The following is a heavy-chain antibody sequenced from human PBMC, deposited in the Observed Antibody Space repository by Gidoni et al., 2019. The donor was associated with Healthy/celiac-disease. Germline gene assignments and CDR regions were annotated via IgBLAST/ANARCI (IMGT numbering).Heavy chain of an antibody. CDR2: ISSSSSYI. CDR1: GFTFSSYS. J-gene: IGHJ6*03. CDR3: ARDLRSTEVYYYYMDV. V-gene: IGHV3-21*01. Sequence: EVQLVESGGGLVKPGGSLRLSCAASGFTFSSYSMNWVRQAPGKGLEWVSSISSSSSYIYYADSVKGRFTISRDNAKNSLYLQMNSLRAEDTAVYYCARDLRSTEVYYYYMDVWGKGTTVTVSS. D-gene: IGHD1-1*01.